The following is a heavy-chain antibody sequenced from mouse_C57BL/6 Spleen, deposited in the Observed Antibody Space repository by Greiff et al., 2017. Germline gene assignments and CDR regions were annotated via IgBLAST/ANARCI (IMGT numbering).Heavy chain of an antibody. J-gene: IGHJ2*01. CDR1: GYTFTSYW. V-gene: IGHV1-5*01. CDR2: IYPGNSDT. Sequence: EVKLQQSGTVLARPGASVKMSCKTSGYTFTSYWMPWVQQRPGQGLEWLGAIYPGNSDTSYNPKFEGKATLTAVKSDSTAYMELSSLTNEDSAVYYCTRWNWGFDYWGQGTTLTVSA. CDR3: TRWNWGFDY. D-gene: IGHD4-1*01.